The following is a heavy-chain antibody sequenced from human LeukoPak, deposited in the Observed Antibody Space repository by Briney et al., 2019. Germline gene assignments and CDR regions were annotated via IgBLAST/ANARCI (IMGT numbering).Heavy chain of an antibody. CDR2: ISSSGSTI. D-gene: IGHD6-19*01. J-gene: IGHJ6*02. Sequence: GGSLRLSCAASGFTFSSYEMNWVRQAPGKGLEWVSYISSSGSTIYYADSVKGRFTISRDNAKNSLYLQMNSLRAEGTAVYYCARDSGAVADYYGMDVWGQGTTVTVSS. CDR3: ARDSGAVADYYGMDV. CDR1: GFTFSSYE. V-gene: IGHV3-48*03.